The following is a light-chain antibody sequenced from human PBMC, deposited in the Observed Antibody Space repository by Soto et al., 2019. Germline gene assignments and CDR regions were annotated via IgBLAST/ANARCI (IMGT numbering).Light chain of an antibody. V-gene: IGKV3-11*01. J-gene: IGKJ3*01. CDR3: QQRGNWRPS. CDR1: QSVRSY. Sequence: EIVLTQSPATLSLSPGERATLSCRASQSVRSYLAWYQQQRGQAPRLLIYHASARATGIPARFSGSGSGTDFTLIISSLEPEDFAFYYCQQRGNWRPSFGRGTKVDIQ. CDR2: HAS.